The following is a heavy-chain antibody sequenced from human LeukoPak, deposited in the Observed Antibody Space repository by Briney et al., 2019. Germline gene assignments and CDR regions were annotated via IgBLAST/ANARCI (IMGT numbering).Heavy chain of an antibody. J-gene: IGHJ6*02. D-gene: IGHD3-10*01. CDR1: GFTFSSYW. Sequence: GGSLRLSCAASGFTFSSYWMNWARQAPGKGLEWVASINHNGNVNYYVDSVKGRFTISRDNAKNSLYLQMSNLRAEDTAVYFWATGGGFDGWAQGAAVTLSS. CDR3: ATGGGFDG. V-gene: IGHV3-7*03. CDR2: INHNGNVN.